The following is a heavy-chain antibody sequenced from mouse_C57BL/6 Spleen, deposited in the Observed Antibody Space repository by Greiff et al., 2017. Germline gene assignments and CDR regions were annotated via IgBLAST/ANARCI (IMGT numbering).Heavy chain of an antibody. J-gene: IGHJ2*01. CDR1: GYSFTGYY. CDR2: INPSTGGT. CDR3: ARWTLPLYYFDY. V-gene: IGHV1-42*01. D-gene: IGHD2-10*01. Sequence: EVKLVESGPELVKPGASVKISCKASGYSFTGYYMNWVKQSPEKSLEWIGEINPSTGGTTYNQKFKAKATLTVDKSSSTAYMQLKSLTSEDSAVYYCARWTLPLYYFDYWGQGTTLTVSS.